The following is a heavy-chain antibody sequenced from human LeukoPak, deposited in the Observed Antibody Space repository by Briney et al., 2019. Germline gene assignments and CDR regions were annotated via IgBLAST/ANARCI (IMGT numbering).Heavy chain of an antibody. CDR1: GFTFSSYA. Sequence: GGSLRLSSAASGFTFSSYAMSWVRQAPGKGLEWVSAISGSGGSTYYADSVKGRLTISRDNSKNTLYLQMNSLRAEDTAVYYCAKGVGYSYGFDYWGQGTLVTVSS. CDR2: ISGSGGST. V-gene: IGHV3-23*01. D-gene: IGHD5-18*01. CDR3: AKGVGYSYGFDY. J-gene: IGHJ4*02.